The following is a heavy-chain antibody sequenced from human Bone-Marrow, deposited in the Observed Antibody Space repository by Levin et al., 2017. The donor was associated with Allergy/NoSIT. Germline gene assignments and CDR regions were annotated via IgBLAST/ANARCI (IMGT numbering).Heavy chain of an antibody. J-gene: IGHJ4*02. CDR2: ISWNSDSK. D-gene: IGHD3/OR15-3a*01. CDR1: GFKFDDFA. V-gene: IGHV3-9*01. CDR3: AKDATDFWTVRFYDS. Sequence: GGSLRLSCAASGFKFDDFAMHWVRQVPGKGLEWVSGISWNSDSKRYADSVKGRFSISRDNAKRSLYLQMNSLRGEDTALYYCAKDATDFWTVRFYDSWGQGTLVTVSS.